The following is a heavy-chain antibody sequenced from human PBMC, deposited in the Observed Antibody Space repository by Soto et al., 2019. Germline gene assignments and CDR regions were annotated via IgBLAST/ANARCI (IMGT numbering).Heavy chain of an antibody. V-gene: IGHV4-30-4*01. CDR3: ARAPRTILNWFDP. Sequence: SETLSLTCTVSGGAISNGDYYWSWIRQPPGKGLEWIGYIYYSGSTYYNPSLKSRVTISVDTSKNQFSLKLRSVTAADTAVYYCARAPRTILNWFDPWGQGTLVTVSS. D-gene: IGHD3-9*01. CDR2: IYYSGST. CDR1: GGAISNGDYY. J-gene: IGHJ5*02.